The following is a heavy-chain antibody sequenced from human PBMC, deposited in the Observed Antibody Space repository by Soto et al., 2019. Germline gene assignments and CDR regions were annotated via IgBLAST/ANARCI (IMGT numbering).Heavy chain of an antibody. J-gene: IGHJ3*02. CDR2: ISDSGGLT. V-gene: IGHV3-23*01. CDR3: ARRAFGSSRAFDI. D-gene: IGHD6-6*01. Sequence: VQLLESGGALVQPGGSLRLSRAASGFAFSSYPLSWVRQAPEKGLEWVSGISDSGGLTYNADSVKGRFTISRDNSKNTLYLQMNSLRAEDTAVYYCARRAFGSSRAFDIWGQGTVVTVSS. CDR1: GFAFSSYP.